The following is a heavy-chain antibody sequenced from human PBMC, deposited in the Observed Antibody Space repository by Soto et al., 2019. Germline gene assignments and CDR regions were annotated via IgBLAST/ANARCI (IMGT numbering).Heavy chain of an antibody. CDR2: INPYNGNT. Sequence: QVQLVQSGAEVKKPGASVKVSCKASGYTFTSYGLGWVRQAPGQGLEWMGWINPYNGNTKDTQKLQGRVTMTTDTSTSTAYMELRSLRSDDTAVYYCAREYCDSTRCFLPDYWGQGALVTVSS. CDR1: GYTFTSYG. D-gene: IGHD2-2*01. J-gene: IGHJ4*02. CDR3: AREYCDSTRCFLPDY. V-gene: IGHV1-18*01.